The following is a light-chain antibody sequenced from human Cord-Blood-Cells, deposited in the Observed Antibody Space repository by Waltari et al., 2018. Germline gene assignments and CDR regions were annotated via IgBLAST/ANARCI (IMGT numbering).Light chain of an antibody. Sequence: QSALTQPPSASGSPGQSVTISCTGTSSDVGGYNYVPWYQQHPGKAPKLMIYEVSKRPSGVPGRFSGSKSGNTASLTVSGLQAEDEADYYCSSYAGSNKVFGGGTKLTVL. CDR1: SSDVGGYNY. J-gene: IGLJ3*02. V-gene: IGLV2-8*01. CDR2: EVS. CDR3: SSYAGSNKV.